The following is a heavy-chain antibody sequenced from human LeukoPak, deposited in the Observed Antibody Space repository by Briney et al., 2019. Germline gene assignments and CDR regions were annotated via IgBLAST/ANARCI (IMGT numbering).Heavy chain of an antibody. J-gene: IGHJ1*01. CDR3: ARGQDEAKSHH. Sequence: SETLSLTCEVYGSSFSGYYWSWYRQTPGKGLEWIGEIHPSGSTDCNPSLKSRVIISLDTSKNQFSLKVNSVTAADTAVYYCARGQDEAKSHHWGQGTLATVSS. D-gene: IGHD4/OR15-4a*01. V-gene: IGHV4-34*01. CDR1: GSSFSGYY. CDR2: IHPSGST.